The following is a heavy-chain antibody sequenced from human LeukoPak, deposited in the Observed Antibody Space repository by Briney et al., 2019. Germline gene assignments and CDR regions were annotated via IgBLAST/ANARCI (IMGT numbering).Heavy chain of an antibody. CDR1: GGTFSSYA. V-gene: IGHV1-69*01. Sequence: AASVKVSCKASGGTFSSYAISWVRQAPGQGLEWMGGIIPIFGTANYAQKFQGRVTITADESTSTAYMELSSLRSEDTAVYYCARGSVRRFLDYMDVWGKGTTVTVSS. D-gene: IGHD3-3*01. J-gene: IGHJ6*03. CDR3: ARGSVRRFLDYMDV. CDR2: IIPIFGTA.